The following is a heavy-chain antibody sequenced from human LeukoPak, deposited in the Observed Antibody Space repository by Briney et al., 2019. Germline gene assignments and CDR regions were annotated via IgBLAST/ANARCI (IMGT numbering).Heavy chain of an antibody. D-gene: IGHD3-3*01. CDR1: GFTFSSYA. CDR3: AKVSLRFLEWTGDY. V-gene: IGHV3-23*01. CDR2: ISDDGET. Sequence: GGSLRLSCAASGFTFSSYAMSWVRQAPEKGLEWVSIISDDGETSYADSVKGRFTISRDNSKNTLYLQMNSLRAEDTAVYYCAKVSLRFLEWTGDYWGQGTLVTVSS. J-gene: IGHJ4*02.